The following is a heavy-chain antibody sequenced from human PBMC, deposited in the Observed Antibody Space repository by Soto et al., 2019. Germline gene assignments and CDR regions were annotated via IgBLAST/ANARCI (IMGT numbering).Heavy chain of an antibody. CDR2: IIANFGTT. V-gene: IGHV1-69*05. CDR1: GGTFSSYA. J-gene: IGHJ5*02. D-gene: IGHD6-19*01. CDR3: ARDMYSSGHNWFDP. Sequence: ASVKVSCKASGGTFSSYAISWVRQAPGQGLEWMGGIIANFGTTNYAQKLQGRVTMTTDKSTSTAYMELRSLRSDDTAVYYCARDMYSSGHNWFDPWGQGTLVTVSS.